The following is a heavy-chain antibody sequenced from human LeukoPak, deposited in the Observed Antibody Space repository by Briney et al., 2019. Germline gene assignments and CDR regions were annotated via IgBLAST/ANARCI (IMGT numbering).Heavy chain of an antibody. Sequence: GRSLRLSCAASGYTFTAYGMQWVRQAPGKGLEWVAVIWYDDSRKFYGDSVKGRFTVSRDISKNTLYLEMNSLRAEDTAVYYCSRDGGAGLDYWGQGTLVTVSS. CDR1: GYTFTAYG. J-gene: IGHJ4*02. CDR3: SRDGGAGLDY. CDR2: IWYDDSRK. V-gene: IGHV3-33*01. D-gene: IGHD2-15*01.